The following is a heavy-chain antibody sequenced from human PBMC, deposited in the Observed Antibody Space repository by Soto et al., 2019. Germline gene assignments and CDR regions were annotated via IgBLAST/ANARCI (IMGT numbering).Heavy chain of an antibody. V-gene: IGHV4-4*02. J-gene: IGHJ6*02. CDR1: GDPISSSNW. CDR2: IYHSGST. D-gene: IGHD2-21*01. CDR3: ARALKVSDYYYYGMDV. Sequence: SETLSLTCAVSGDPISSSNWWSWVRQPPGKGLEWIGEIYHSGSTNYNPTLKSRVTISVDKSKNQSSLKLSSVTAADTAVYYCARALKVSDYYYYGMDVWGQGTTVTVSS.